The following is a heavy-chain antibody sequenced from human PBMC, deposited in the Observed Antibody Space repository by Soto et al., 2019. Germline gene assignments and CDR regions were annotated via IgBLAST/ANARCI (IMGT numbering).Heavy chain of an antibody. CDR3: ARPLTLLRSRGWYLDL. Sequence: SETLSLTCTVSGFSIIIYYFSCIRQPPGKGLEWIGYIYYSGSTNYNPSLKSRVTISVDTSKNQFSLKLSSVTAADTAVYYCARPLTLLRSRGWYLDLRGRGTLVTVSS. D-gene: IGHD3-10*01. V-gene: IGHV4-59*08. CDR2: IYYSGST. J-gene: IGHJ2*01. CDR1: GFSIIIYY.